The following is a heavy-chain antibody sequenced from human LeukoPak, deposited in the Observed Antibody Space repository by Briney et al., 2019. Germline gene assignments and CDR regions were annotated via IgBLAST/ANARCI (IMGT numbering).Heavy chain of an antibody. Sequence: SETLSLTCIVSGGSISSGDYYWSWIRQPPGKGLEWIGYIYYSGSTYYNPSLKSRVTISVDTSKNQFSLKLSSVTAADTAVYYCARGFCSGGSCYSLHYYYGMDVWGKGTTVTVSS. CDR3: ARGFCSGGSCYSLHYYYGMDV. J-gene: IGHJ6*04. D-gene: IGHD2-15*01. V-gene: IGHV4-30-4*01. CDR1: GGSISSGDYY. CDR2: IYYSGST.